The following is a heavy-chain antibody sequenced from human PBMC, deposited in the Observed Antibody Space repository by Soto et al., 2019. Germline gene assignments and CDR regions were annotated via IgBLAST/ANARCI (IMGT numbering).Heavy chain of an antibody. CDR1: GYTFSCCG. D-gene: IGHD5-12*01. V-gene: IGHV3-30*18. Sequence: QVQLVESGGDVVQPGRSLRLSCAASGYTFSCCGMHWVRQAPGKGLEWVAVTSYDGSKKYYGDSEKGRFTISRDNSKNMLYLEMNSLRAEDTAVYYCTKENPSTTTIEHWGQGTLVTVSS. CDR3: TKENPSTTTIEH. J-gene: IGHJ4*02. CDR2: TSYDGSKK.